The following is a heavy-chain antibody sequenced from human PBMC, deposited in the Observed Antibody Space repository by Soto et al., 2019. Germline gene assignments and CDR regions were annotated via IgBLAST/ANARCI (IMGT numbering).Heavy chain of an antibody. CDR1: GGTFSSYT. D-gene: IGHD5-18*01. V-gene: IGHV1-69*04. J-gene: IGHJ6*04. Sequence: SVKVSCKASGGTFSSYTISWVRQAPGQGLEWMGRIIPHNGITNHAQKFQGRVTITTDTSTSTAYMELSSLRSEDTAVYYCARDPPGYLKVWGKGTTVTVSS. CDR3: ARDPPGYLKV. CDR2: IIPHNGIT.